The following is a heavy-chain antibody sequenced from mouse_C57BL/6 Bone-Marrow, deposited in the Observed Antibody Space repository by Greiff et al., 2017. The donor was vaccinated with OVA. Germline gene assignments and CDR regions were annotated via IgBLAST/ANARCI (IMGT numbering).Heavy chain of an antibody. J-gene: IGHJ2*01. V-gene: IGHV1-53*01. CDR3: ARYPFTTVVGGGGFDY. CDR2: INPSNGGT. D-gene: IGHD1-1*01. Sequence: VQLQQPGTELVKPGASVKLSCKASGYTFTSYWMHWVKQRPGQGLEWIGNINPSNGGTNYNEKFKSKATLTVDKSSSTAYMQLSSLTSEDSAVYYCARYPFTTVVGGGGFDYWGQGTTLTVSS. CDR1: GYTFTSYW.